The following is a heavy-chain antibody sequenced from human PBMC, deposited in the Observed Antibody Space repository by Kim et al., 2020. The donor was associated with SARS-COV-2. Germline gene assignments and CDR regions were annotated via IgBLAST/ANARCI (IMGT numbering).Heavy chain of an antibody. CDR1: GGSISSYY. CDR2: IYTSGST. V-gene: IGHV4-4*07. D-gene: IGHD5-12*01. J-gene: IGHJ5*02. Sequence: SETLSLTCTVSGGSISSYYWSWIRQPAVKGLEWIGRIYTSGSTNYNPSLKSRVTMSVDTSKNQFSLKLSSVTAADTAVYYCARDPRARGGYDGWFDPWGQGTLVTVSS. CDR3: ARDPRARGGYDGWFDP.